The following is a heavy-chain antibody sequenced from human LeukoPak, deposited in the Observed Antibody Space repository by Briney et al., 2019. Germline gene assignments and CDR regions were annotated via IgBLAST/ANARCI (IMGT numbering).Heavy chain of an antibody. V-gene: IGHV4-39*01. J-gene: IGHJ5*02. CDR3: AILVVKGRPSWFDP. CDR2: IYYSGST. Sequence: SETLSLTCTVSGGSISSSSYYWGWIRQPPGKGLEWIGSIYYSGSTYYNPSLKSRVTISVDTSKNQFSLKLGSVTAADTAVYYCAILVVKGRPSWFDPWGQGTLVTVSS. CDR1: GGSISSSSYY. D-gene: IGHD3-22*01.